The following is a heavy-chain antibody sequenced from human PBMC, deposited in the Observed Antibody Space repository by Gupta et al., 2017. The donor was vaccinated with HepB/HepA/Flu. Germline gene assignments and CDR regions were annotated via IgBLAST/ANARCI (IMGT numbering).Heavy chain of an antibody. CDR1: GGSFSGYY. V-gene: IGHV4-34*01. J-gene: IGHJ4*02. CDR2: INHSGST. Sequence: QVQLQQWGAGLLKPSETLSLTCAVYGGSFSGYYWSWIRQPPGKGLEWIGEINHSGSTNYNPSLKSRVTISVDTSKNQFSLKLSSGTAADTAVYYCARKYCSGGSCYHHFDYWGQGTLVTVSS. D-gene: IGHD2-15*01. CDR3: ARKYCSGGSCYHHFDY.